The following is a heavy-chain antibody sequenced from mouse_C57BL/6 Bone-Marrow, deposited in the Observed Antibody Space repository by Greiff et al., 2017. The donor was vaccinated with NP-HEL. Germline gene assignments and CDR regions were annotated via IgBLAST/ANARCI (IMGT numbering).Heavy chain of an antibody. CDR3: ERHSSGYVDY. V-gene: IGHV1-7*01. J-gene: IGHJ2*01. D-gene: IGHD3-2*02. CDR1: GYTFTSYW. CDR2: INPSSGYT. Sequence: QVQLQQSGAELAKPGASVKLSCKASGYTFTSYWMHWVKQRPGQGLEWIGYINPSSGYTKYIQKFKDKSTLTADKSSSTAYMQLSSLTYEDSAGYYCERHSSGYVDYWGQGTTLTVSS.